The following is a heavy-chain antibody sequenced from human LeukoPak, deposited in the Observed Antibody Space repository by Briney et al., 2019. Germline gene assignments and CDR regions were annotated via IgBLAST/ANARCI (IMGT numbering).Heavy chain of an antibody. CDR2: INPNSGDT. V-gene: IGHV1-2*02. Sequence: ASVKVSCKASGYTFTGYYIHWVRQAPGQGLEWMGWINPNSGDTNYAQKFQGRVTMTRDTSISTAYMEPSRLRSDDTAVYYCARRPGPNYFDYWGQGTLVTVSS. J-gene: IGHJ4*02. D-gene: IGHD2-8*01. CDR1: GYTFTGYY. CDR3: ARRPGPNYFDY.